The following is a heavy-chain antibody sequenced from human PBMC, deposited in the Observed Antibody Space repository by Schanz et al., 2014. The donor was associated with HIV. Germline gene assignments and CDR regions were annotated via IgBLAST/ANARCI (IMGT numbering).Heavy chain of an antibody. CDR2: ISYDGSNK. Sequence: QVQLVQSGGTVVQPGRSLTLSCAASGFTFRNFGMHWVRQAPGKGLEWVAVISYDGSNKYYADSVKGRFTISRDNSKKTLYLQMNSLRAEDTAVYYCARGEAITYYYHYYGMDVWGQGTTVTVSS. J-gene: IGHJ6*02. D-gene: IGHD1-20*01. CDR1: GFTFRNFG. CDR3: ARGEAITYYYHYYGMDV. V-gene: IGHV3-30*03.